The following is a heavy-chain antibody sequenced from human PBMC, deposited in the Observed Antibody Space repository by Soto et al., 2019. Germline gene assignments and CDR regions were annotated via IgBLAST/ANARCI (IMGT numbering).Heavy chain of an antibody. CDR1: GYTFTSYG. Sequence: QVQLVQSGAEVKKPGASVKVSCKASGYTFTSYGISWVRQAPGQGLQWMGWISAYNGNTNYAQKLQGRVTMTTDTSRSTAWLERVSLRFYDSTAYSCASALPRRYYYDGSGYYYVFDYWGKGTLVTVSS. CDR2: ISAYNGNT. V-gene: IGHV1-18*01. J-gene: IGHJ4*02. CDR3: ASALPRRYYYDGSGYYYVFDY. D-gene: IGHD3-22*01.